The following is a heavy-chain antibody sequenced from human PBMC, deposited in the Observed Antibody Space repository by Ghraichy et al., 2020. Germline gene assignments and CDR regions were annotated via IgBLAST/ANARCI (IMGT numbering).Heavy chain of an antibody. CDR3: ASGFYYGGYLGALMAY. J-gene: IGHJ4*02. CDR1: GGSFSGYY. V-gene: IGHV4-34*01. D-gene: IGHD4-17*01. Sequence: SETLSLTCAVYGGSFSGYYWSWIRQPPGKGLEWIGEINHSGSTNYNPSLKSRVTISVDTSKNQFSLKVSSVTAADTAVYYCASGFYYGGYLGALMAYWGQGTLVTVSS. CDR2: INHSGST.